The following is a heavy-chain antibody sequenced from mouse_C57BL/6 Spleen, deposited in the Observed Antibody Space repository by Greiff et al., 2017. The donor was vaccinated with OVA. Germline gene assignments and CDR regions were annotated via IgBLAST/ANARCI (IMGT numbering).Heavy chain of an antibody. CDR2: INPRTGGT. Sequence: VQLQQSGPELVKPGASVKISCKASGYSFTGYYMNWVKQSPEKSLEWIGEINPRTGGTTYNQKFKAKATLPVDTSSSTAYMQLRSLTSEDSAVXYCAYVYDGCAYWGQGTLVTVSA. V-gene: IGHV1-42*01. CDR3: AYVYDGCAY. J-gene: IGHJ3*01. CDR1: GYSFTGYY. D-gene: IGHD2-2*01.